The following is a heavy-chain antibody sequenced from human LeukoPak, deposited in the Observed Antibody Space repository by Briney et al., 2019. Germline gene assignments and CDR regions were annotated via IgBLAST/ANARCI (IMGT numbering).Heavy chain of an antibody. CDR2: IYTSGST. V-gene: IGHV4-61*02. CDR1: GGSISSGSYY. Sequence: SETLSLTCTVSGGSISSGSYYWSWIRQPAGKGLEWIGRIYTSGSTNYNPSLKSRVTISVDTSKNQFSLKLGSVTAADTAVYYCARDRRGVGATTGGWFDPWGQGTLVTVSS. CDR3: ARDRRGVGATTGGWFDP. J-gene: IGHJ5*02. D-gene: IGHD1-26*01.